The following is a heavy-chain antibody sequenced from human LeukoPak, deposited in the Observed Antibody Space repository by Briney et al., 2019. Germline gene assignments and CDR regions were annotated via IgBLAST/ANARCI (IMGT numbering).Heavy chain of an antibody. J-gene: IGHJ4*02. CDR1: GFSFSGSP. V-gene: IGHV3-73*01. CDR2: VRDRANSYAT. Sequence: PGWSLKLSCAASGFSFSGSPMHWVRQASGKGLEWVGRVRDRANSYATGYAASVEGRFTISRDDSENTAYLQMNSLIIEDTAVYYCTRQRPQTGTFDYWGQGVLVTVSS. CDR3: TRQRPQTGTFDY. D-gene: IGHD3-9*01.